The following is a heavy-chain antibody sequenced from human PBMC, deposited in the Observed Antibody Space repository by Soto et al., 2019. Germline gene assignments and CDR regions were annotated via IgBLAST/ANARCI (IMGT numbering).Heavy chain of an antibody. CDR2: ISYDGSNK. D-gene: IGHD3-3*01. V-gene: IGHV3-30-3*01. Sequence: PGGSLRLSCAASGFTFSSYAMHWVRQAPGKGLEWVAVISYDGSNKYYADSVKGRFTISRDNSKNTLYLQMNSLRAEDTAVYYCARDKRDLRFLEWSYYFDFWDQGTLVTVSS. CDR3: ARDKRDLRFLEWSYYFDF. CDR1: GFTFSSYA. J-gene: IGHJ4*02.